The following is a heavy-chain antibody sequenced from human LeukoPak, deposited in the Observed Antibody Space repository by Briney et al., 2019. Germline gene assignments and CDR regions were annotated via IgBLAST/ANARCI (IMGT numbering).Heavy chain of an antibody. Sequence: PSETLSLTCSVSGGSMSSYYWSWIRQPPGKGLEWIGYIHYSGSTNYNPSLKSRVTISVDTSENQISLKLSSVTTADTAVYYCARVGSDDSFDIWGRGTMVTVSS. J-gene: IGHJ3*02. V-gene: IGHV4-59*01. D-gene: IGHD1-26*01. CDR3: ARVGSDDSFDI. CDR2: IHYSGST. CDR1: GGSMSSYY.